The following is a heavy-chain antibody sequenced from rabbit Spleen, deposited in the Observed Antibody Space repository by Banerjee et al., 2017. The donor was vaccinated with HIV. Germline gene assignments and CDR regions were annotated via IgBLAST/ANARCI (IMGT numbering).Heavy chain of an antibody. D-gene: IGHD8-1*01. V-gene: IGHV1S40*01. CDR2: IYGGSSGST. CDR3: ARDSGSSFSSYGMDL. J-gene: IGHJ6*01. CDR1: GFSFSSSYY. Sequence: QSLEESGGDLVKPGASLTLTCTASGFSFSSSYYMCWVRQAPGKGLECIACIYGGSSGSTYYASWAKGRFTISKTSSTTVTLQMTSLTAADTATYFCARDSGSSFSSYGMDLWGPGTLVTVS.